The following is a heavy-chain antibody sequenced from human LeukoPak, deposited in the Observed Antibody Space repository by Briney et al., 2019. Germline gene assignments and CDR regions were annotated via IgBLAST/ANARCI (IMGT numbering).Heavy chain of an antibody. CDR2: IYYSGST. CDR1: GGSISNYY. D-gene: IGHD4-17*01. CDR3: ARDYGDYFDY. V-gene: IGHV4-59*01. J-gene: IGHJ4*02. Sequence: SETLSLTCTVSGGSISNYYWSWIRQPPGKGLEWIGYIYYSGSTSYNPSLKSRVIISVDTSKNQFSLKLSSVAAADTAVYYCARDYGDYFDYWGQGTLVTVSS.